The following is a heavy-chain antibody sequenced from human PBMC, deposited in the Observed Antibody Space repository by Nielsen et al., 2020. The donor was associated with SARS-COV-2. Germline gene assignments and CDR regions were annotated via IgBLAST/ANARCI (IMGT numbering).Heavy chain of an antibody. CDR1: GGSISSGSYY. Sequence: SETLFLTCTVSGGSISSGSYYWSWIRQPAGKGLEWIGRIYTSGSTNYNPSLKSRVTISVDTSKNQFSLKLSSVTAADTAVYYCARDPGDIWGQGTMVTVSS. D-gene: IGHD3-10*01. CDR2: IYTSGST. CDR3: ARDPGDI. J-gene: IGHJ3*02. V-gene: IGHV4-61*02.